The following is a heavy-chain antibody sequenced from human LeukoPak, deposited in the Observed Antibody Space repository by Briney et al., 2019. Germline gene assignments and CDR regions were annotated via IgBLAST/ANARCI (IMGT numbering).Heavy chain of an antibody. CDR2: MYTSGPA. CDR3: AALPYTTAWREY. Sequence: SETLSLTCTLSGDSIDSYFWTWIRQPRGKRPEWIGYMYTSGPANYNPSLKGRVTISGDTSTNVFSLNVMSVTAADTAIYYSAALPYTTAWREYWCQATLVTVSS. D-gene: IGHD3-16*01. J-gene: IGHJ4*02. CDR1: GDSIDSYF. V-gene: IGHV4-59*13.